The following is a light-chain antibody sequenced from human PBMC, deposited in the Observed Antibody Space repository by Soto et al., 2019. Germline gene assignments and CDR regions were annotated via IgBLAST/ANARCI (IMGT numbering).Light chain of an antibody. Sequence: DIQLTQSPSFLSASVGDRVTITCRASQGISNYVLWYQQKPGKAPKLLIYAASTLQSGVASRFSGSGSGTEFTLTISSLQPEDFAIYYCQHLDSYPLTFGQGTRLEIK. CDR2: AAS. V-gene: IGKV1-9*01. CDR1: QGISNY. J-gene: IGKJ5*01. CDR3: QHLDSYPLT.